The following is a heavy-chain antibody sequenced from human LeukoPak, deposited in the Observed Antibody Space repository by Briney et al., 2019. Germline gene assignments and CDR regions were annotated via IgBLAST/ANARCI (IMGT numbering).Heavy chain of an antibody. CDR3: VAGDWGARDSFDL. Sequence: GWALRLSCASSGFTFSIYWMSWVRQAPWKGLECVANIKQDGSQKYYVASVKGRFTTCRDNAKNSFFLKISSMRDEDTSVYYCVAGDWGARDSFDLWGRGTMVTVSS. D-gene: IGHD2-21*02. CDR2: IKQDGSQK. V-gene: IGHV3-7*01. CDR1: GFTFSIYW. J-gene: IGHJ3*01.